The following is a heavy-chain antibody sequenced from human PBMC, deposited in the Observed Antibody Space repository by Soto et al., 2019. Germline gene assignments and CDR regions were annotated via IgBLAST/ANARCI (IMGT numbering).Heavy chain of an antibody. D-gene: IGHD1-1*01. J-gene: IGHJ4*02. CDR1: GYAFTTYG. CDR2: ISAHNGNT. V-gene: IGHV1-18*01. Sequence: QVHLVQSGAEVKKPGASVKVSCKGSGYAFTTYGITWVRQAPGQGLEWMGWISAHNGNTNYAQKLQGRVTVTRDTSTSTAYMELSSMRSDDTAVYYCARGRYGDYWGQGALVTVSS. CDR3: ARGRYGDY.